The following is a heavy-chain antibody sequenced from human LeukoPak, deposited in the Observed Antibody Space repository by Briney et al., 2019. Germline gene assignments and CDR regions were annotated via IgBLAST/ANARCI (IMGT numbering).Heavy chain of an antibody. CDR2: MNPNSGNT. D-gene: IGHD5-18*01. Sequence: ASVKVSCKASGYTFTSYDINWVRQATGQGLEWMGWMNPNSGNTGYAQKFQGRVTMTRNTSISTAYMELSSLRSEDTAVYYCVFHDTAMVTFDYWGQGTLVTVSS. CDR1: GYTFTSYD. V-gene: IGHV1-8*01. CDR3: VFHDTAMVTFDY. J-gene: IGHJ4*02.